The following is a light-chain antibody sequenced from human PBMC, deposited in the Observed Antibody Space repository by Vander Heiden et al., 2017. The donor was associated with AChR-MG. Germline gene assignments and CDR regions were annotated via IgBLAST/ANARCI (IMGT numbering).Light chain of an antibody. V-gene: IGLV6-57*03. Sequence: NFVLTQPHSVSESPAQTVTISSTRSGGSIASNYVQWYQQRPSSAPTTVIFEDNHRPSGVPDRFSGSIDSSSNSASLIISGQKTEDEADYYCQSYDDTNHGVFGGGTKLTVL. J-gene: IGLJ2*01. CDR3: QSYDDTNHGV. CDR2: EDN. CDR1: GGSIASNY.